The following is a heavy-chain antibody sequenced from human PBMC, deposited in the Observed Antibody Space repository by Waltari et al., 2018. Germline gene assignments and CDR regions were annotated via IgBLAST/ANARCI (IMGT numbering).Heavy chain of an antibody. V-gene: IGHV3-30*02. CDR3: AKVPKWELLSYYFDY. CDR2: IRYDGSNK. J-gene: IGHJ4*02. CDR1: GFTFSSYG. D-gene: IGHD1-26*01. Sequence: QVQLVESGGGVVQPGGSLRLSCAASGFTFSSYGMYWVRQAPGKGLEWVAFIRYDGSNKYYADSVKGRFTISRDNSKNTLYLQMNSLRAEDTAVYYCAKVPKWELLSYYFDYWGQGTLVTVSS.